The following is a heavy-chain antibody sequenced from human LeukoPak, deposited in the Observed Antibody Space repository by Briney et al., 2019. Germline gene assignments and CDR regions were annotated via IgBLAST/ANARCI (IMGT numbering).Heavy chain of an antibody. CDR2: ISSSSSYI. D-gene: IGHD2-15*01. Sequence: PGGSLRLSCAASGFTFSSYSMNWVRQAPGKGLEWVSSISSSSSYIYYADSVKGRFTISRDNAKNSLYLQMNSLRAEDTAVYYCARDLEVVVAATGHYWGQGTLVTVSS. V-gene: IGHV3-21*01. J-gene: IGHJ4*02. CDR3: ARDLEVVVAATGHY. CDR1: GFTFSSYS.